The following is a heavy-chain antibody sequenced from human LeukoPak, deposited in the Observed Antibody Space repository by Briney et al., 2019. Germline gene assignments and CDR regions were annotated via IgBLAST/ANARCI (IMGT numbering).Heavy chain of an antibody. CDR3: ARRGTSAYYYAMDV. V-gene: IGHV5-51*01. J-gene: IGHJ6*02. CDR1: GYTFSSYW. Sequence: GESLQISCQGSGYTFSSYWIGWVRQMPGKGLEWMGIIYAGDSDTRYSPSFKGQVTISADKSISTAYLQWSSLKASDTAIYYCARRGTSAYYYAMDVWGQGTTVTVSS. CDR2: IYAGDSDT. D-gene: IGHD6-25*01.